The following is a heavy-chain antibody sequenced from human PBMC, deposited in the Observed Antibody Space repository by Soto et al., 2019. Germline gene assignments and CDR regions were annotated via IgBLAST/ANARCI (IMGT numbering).Heavy chain of an antibody. V-gene: IGHV6-1*01. CDR2: TYYRSKWYN. Sequence: SQTLSLTCAISGDSVSSNSAAWNWIRQSPSRGLEWLGRTYYRSKWYNDYAVSVKSRITINPDTSKSQFSLQLNSVTPEDTAVYYCARAPSHSGYNWNVDYYYGMDVWGQGTTVTVSS. D-gene: IGHD1-20*01. CDR1: GDSVSSNSAA. CDR3: ARAPSHSGYNWNVDYYYGMDV. J-gene: IGHJ6*02.